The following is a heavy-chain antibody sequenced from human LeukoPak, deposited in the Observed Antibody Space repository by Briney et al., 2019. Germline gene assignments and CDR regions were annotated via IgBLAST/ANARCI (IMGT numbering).Heavy chain of an antibody. D-gene: IGHD3-3*01. V-gene: IGHV4-4*07. CDR2: IYTSGST. J-gene: IGHJ3*02. CDR1: GGSFSSYD. CDR3: ASAGSDFWSGTNDAFDI. Sequence: PWETLCLTCTVSGGSFSSYDWSWIRQPAGKGLEWIGRIYTSGSTTYNPSLKSRVTMSVDTSKNRFSQKRSFVTAADTAVYYWASAGSDFWSGTNDAFDIWGQGTMVTVSS.